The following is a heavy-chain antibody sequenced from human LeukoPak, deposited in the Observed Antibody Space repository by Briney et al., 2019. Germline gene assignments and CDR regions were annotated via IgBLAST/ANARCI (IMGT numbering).Heavy chain of an antibody. CDR3: AKYGDYDYYYYGMDV. V-gene: IGHV3-23*01. Sequence: GVSLRLSCGGSAFSCGSEDMTWVPQAPEKVLESVSAISGSGGSTYYADSVKGRFTISRDNSKNTLYLQMNSLRAEDTAVYYCAKYGDYDYYYYGMDVWGQGTTVTVSS. J-gene: IGHJ6*02. CDR1: AFSCGSED. CDR2: ISGSGGST. D-gene: IGHD4-17*01.